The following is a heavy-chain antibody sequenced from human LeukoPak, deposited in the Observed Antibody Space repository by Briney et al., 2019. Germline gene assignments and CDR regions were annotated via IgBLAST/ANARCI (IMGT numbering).Heavy chain of an antibody. CDR2: IYTTGTT. J-gene: IGHJ4*02. V-gene: IGHV4-4*07. Sequence: SGTPSLTCTVSVGSIRSYYWGWVRQPPGKGLEWIGRIYTTGTTQYNPSLKSRVTMSIDTSTNQFSLNLRSMTAADTAVYYCGRQGYTASHYFLDYWSQGTLVAVS. CDR1: VGSIRSYY. CDR3: GRQGYTASHYFLDY. D-gene: IGHD2-2*02.